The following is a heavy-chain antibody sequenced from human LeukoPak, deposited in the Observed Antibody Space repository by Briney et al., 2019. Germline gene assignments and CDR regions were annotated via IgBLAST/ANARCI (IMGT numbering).Heavy chain of an antibody. J-gene: IGHJ4*02. CDR2: ISDYNGNT. Sequence: ASVKVSCKASGYTFTSYGISWVRQAPGQGLEWMGWISDYNGNTKYAQKFQGRVTMTRDMSTSTVYMELSSLRSEDTAVYYCARGGYYDSSGYYNLDYWGQGTLVTVSS. D-gene: IGHD3-22*01. V-gene: IGHV1-18*01. CDR3: ARGGYYDSSGYYNLDY. CDR1: GYTFTSYG.